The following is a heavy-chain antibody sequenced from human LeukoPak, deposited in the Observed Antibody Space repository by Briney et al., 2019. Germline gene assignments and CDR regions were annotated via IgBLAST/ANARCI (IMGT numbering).Heavy chain of an antibody. V-gene: IGHV4-39*01. CDR3: ARRTAGLLWFGEADYNWFDP. Sequence: PSETLSLTCTVSAASFISSSHHWGWIRQSPGKGLEWIGSIYYSGSTYYNPSLKSRVTISVDTSKNQFSLKLSSVTAADTAVYYCARRTAGLLWFGEADYNWFDPWGQGTLVTVSS. CDR2: IYYSGST. CDR1: AASFISSSHH. J-gene: IGHJ5*02. D-gene: IGHD3-10*01.